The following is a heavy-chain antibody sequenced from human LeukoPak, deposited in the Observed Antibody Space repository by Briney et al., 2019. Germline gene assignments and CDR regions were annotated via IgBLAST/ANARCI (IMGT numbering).Heavy chain of an antibody. V-gene: IGHV4-39*01. Sequence: PSETLFPTCTVSGGSISSSSYYWGWIRQSPGKGLEWIGSIYYSGSTYYNPSLKSRVTISVDTSKNQFSLKLSSVTAADTAVYYCASSSSSWWGREYYFDYWGQGTLVTVSS. CDR3: ASSSSSWWGREYYFDY. CDR1: GGSISSSSYY. CDR2: IYYSGST. J-gene: IGHJ4*02. D-gene: IGHD6-13*01.